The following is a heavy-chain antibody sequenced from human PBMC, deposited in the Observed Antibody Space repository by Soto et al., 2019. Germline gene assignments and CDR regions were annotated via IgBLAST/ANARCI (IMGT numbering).Heavy chain of an antibody. Sequence: EVQLLESGGGLIQPGGSLRLSCAASGFPFSTYEMTWARQSPGKGLEWVAFITSSGGPTYYADSVRGRFTISTDNSKTTLYLQMDSLRVEDTARYYFVKGGWLDDWGQGTLVTVSS. CDR3: VKGGWLDD. J-gene: IGHJ5*02. CDR1: GFPFSTYE. CDR2: ITSSGGPT. V-gene: IGHV3-23*01.